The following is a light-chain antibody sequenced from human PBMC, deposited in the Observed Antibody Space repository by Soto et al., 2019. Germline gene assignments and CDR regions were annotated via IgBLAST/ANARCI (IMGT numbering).Light chain of an antibody. J-gene: IGLJ2*01. CDR1: SSNIGAGYD. CDR3: QSYDSSLSGSG. V-gene: IGLV1-40*01. Sequence: QSVLTQPPSVSGAPGQRVTISCTGSSSNIGAGYDVHWYQQFPGTAPRLLIYANINRPSGVPDRFSGSKSGTSASLTITGLQAEDEADYYCQSYDSSLSGSGFGGGTKLTVL. CDR2: ANI.